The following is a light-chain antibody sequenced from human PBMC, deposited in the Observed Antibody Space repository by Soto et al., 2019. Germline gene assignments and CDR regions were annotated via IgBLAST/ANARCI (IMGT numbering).Light chain of an antibody. Sequence: QSVLTQPASVSGSPGQSITISCSGTSSDFGGYNVVSWYQQHPGKAPKLIIYEGTKRPSGVSNRFSGSKSGNVASLTISGLQTEDEADYYCCSYADTSTFWVVFGGGTQLTVL. V-gene: IGLV2-23*03. CDR2: EGT. CDR3: CSYADTSTFWVV. J-gene: IGLJ3*02. CDR1: SSDFGGYNV.